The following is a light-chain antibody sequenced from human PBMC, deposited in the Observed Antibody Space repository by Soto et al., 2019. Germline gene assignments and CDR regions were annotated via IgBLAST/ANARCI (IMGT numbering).Light chain of an antibody. Sequence: QSVLTQPPSVSGAPGQRVTISCTGSSSNIGAGYDVHWYQQFPGTAPRLLIYANNNRPSGVPDRFSGSKSGTSASLAITGPQADDEAEYYCQSYDFGLSAHNYVFGTGTKVTVL. CDR3: QSYDFGLSAHNYV. J-gene: IGLJ1*01. V-gene: IGLV1-40*01. CDR2: ANN. CDR1: SSNIGAGYD.